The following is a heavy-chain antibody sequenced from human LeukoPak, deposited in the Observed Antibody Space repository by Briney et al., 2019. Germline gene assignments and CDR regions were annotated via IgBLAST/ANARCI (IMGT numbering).Heavy chain of an antibody. D-gene: IGHD6-13*01. J-gene: IGHJ5*02. CDR1: GYTFTSYY. V-gene: IGHV1-46*01. Sequence: ASVKVSCKASGYTFTSYYMHWVRQAPGQGLEWMGIINPSGGSTSYAQKFQGRVTMTTDTSTSTAYMELRSLRSDDTAVYYCARDHPKYSSSWYTNWFDPWGQGTLVTVSS. CDR2: INPSGGST. CDR3: ARDHPKYSSSWYTNWFDP.